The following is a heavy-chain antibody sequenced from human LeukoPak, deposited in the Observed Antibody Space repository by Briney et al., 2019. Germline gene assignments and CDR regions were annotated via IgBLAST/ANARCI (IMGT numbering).Heavy chain of an antibody. Sequence: ASVKVSCKASGGTFSSYAISWVRQAPGQGLEWMGRIIPILGIANYAQKFQGRVTITADKSTSTAYMELSSLRSEDTAVYYCARSFYGSGQKTGWGQGTLVTVSS. J-gene: IGHJ4*02. V-gene: IGHV1-69*04. CDR2: IIPILGIA. CDR3: ARSFYGSGQKTG. D-gene: IGHD3-10*01. CDR1: GGTFSSYA.